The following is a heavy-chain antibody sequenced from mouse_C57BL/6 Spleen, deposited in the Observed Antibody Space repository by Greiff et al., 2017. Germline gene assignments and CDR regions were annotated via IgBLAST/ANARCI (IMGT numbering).Heavy chain of an antibody. CDR1: GYTFTSYW. CDR3: AREGDSYAMDY. J-gene: IGHJ4*01. V-gene: IGHV1-61*01. CDR2: IYPSDSET. Sequence: QVQLQQPGAELVRPGSSVELSCKASGYTFTSYWMDWVKQRPGQGLEWIGNIYPSDSETHYNQKFKDQATLTVDKSSSTAYMQLSSLASEDSAVYYCAREGDSYAMDYWGQGTSVTVSS.